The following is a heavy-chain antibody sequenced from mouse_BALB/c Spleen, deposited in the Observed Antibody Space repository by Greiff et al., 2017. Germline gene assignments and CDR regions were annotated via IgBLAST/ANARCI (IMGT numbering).Heavy chain of an antibody. D-gene: IGHD1-1*01. J-gene: IGHJ4*01. CDR1: GFTFSSFG. Sequence: EVQLVESGGGLVQPGGSRKLSCAASGFTFSSFGMHWVRQAPEKGLEWVAYISSGSSTIYYADTVKGRFTITRDNPKNTLFLQMTSLRSEDTAMFYCTRWGSSSTVYYAMDYWGQGTSVTVSS. V-gene: IGHV5-17*02. CDR3: TRWGSSSTVYYAMDY. CDR2: ISSGSSTI.